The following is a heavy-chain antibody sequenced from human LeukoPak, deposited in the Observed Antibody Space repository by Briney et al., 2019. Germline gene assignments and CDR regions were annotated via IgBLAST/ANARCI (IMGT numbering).Heavy chain of an antibody. D-gene: IGHD6-19*01. CDR1: GYTFTGYY. J-gene: IGHJ6*04. Sequence: ASVKVSCKASGYTFTGYYMHWVRQAPGQGLGWMGWINPNSGGTNYAQKFQGWVTMTRDTPISTAYMELSRLRSDDKAGYYRARATAVARTYYYYYAMDVSGKGTTVTVSS. CDR2: INPNSGGT. V-gene: IGHV1-2*04. CDR3: ARATAVARTYYYYYAMDV.